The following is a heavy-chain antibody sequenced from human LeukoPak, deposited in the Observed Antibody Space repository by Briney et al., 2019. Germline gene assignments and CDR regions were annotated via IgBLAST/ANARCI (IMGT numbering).Heavy chain of an antibody. D-gene: IGHD2-2*01. CDR2: IYSVGST. Sequence: GGSLRLSCAASGFTFSSNYMRWRRQARGKGLEWFSVIYSVGSTYFADSVKGRFTISRDNSKNTLYLQMSSLRAEDTAVYYCPRAHPYAPVAFDIWGQGTMVTVSS. V-gene: IGHV3-53*01. CDR1: GFTFSSNY. J-gene: IGHJ3*02. CDR3: PRAHPYAPVAFDI.